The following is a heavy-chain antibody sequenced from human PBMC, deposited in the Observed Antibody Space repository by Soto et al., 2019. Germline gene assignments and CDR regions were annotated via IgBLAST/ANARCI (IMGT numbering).Heavy chain of an antibody. CDR1: GESISSSSYY. V-gene: IGHV4-39*01. Sequence: SETLYLTCIVSGESISSSSYYWGWIRQPPGKGLEWIGGIYYSGRTYYNPSFKSRVTISIDTSENQFSLKLSSVTATDTAVYYCARQRTTVVTQAYFDHWGQGALVTVSS. D-gene: IGHD2-21*02. J-gene: IGHJ4*02. CDR3: ARQRTTVVTQAYFDH. CDR2: IYYSGRT.